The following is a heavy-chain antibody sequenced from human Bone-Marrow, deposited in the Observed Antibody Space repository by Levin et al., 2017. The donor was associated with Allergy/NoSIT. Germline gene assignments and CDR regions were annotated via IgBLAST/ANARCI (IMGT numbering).Heavy chain of an antibody. Sequence: GGSLRLSCAVSGFSFSNYAMHWVRQAPGKGLEWVAVIWHDGSNTYYADSVKGRFTISRDNSKNTLYLQMNSLRDEDTAFYYCARDHDFWSGYFRWTYIDFWGQGTLVTVSS. D-gene: IGHD3-3*01. V-gene: IGHV3-33*01. CDR2: IWHDGSNT. J-gene: IGHJ4*01. CDR1: GFSFSNYA. CDR3: ARDHDFWSGYFRWTYIDF.